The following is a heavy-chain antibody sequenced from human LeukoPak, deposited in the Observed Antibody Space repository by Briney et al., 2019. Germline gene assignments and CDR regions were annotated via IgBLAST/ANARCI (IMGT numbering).Heavy chain of an antibody. J-gene: IGHJ4*02. D-gene: IGHD6-13*01. V-gene: IGHV4-4*07. CDR2: ISTSGTT. CDR1: GDSVSYYY. Sequence: SETLSLTCTVSGDSVSYYYWSWIRQPAGKGLEWIGRISTSGTTNYNPSLKSRVTMSVDTSKNQFSLKLSSVTAADTAVYYCARDVVAAAGTWDYWGQGTLVTVSS. CDR3: ARDVVAAAGTWDY.